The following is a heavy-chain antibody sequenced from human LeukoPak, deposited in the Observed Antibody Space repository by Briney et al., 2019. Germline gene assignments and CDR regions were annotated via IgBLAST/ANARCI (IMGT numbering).Heavy chain of an antibody. CDR2: ISSRSTTI. Sequence: PGRSLRLSCAASGFTFSSYGMHWVRQAPGKGLEWVSHISSRSTTIHYADSVKGRFTISRDNAKNSLYLQMNSLRPEDTAVYYCARAEYASSPPHFDHWGQGTLVTVSS. CDR3: ARAEYASSPPHFDH. V-gene: IGHV3-48*01. J-gene: IGHJ4*02. CDR1: GFTFSSYG. D-gene: IGHD2-2*01.